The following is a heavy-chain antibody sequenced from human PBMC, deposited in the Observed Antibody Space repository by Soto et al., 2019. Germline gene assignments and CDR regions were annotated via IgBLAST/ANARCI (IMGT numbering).Heavy chain of an antibody. J-gene: IGHJ1*01. Sequence: EVQLVESGGGLVQPGRSLRLSCAASGFTFDDYAMPWVLQVPGKGVEWVSGINGNSGSIGYGDSVKGRFAISRDNAKNSLHQQTNGLGAEDTAVYYCVKDESIIWYWGHFRQGGEGTVVTASS. CDR1: GFTFDDYA. V-gene: IGHV3-9*01. CDR2: INGNSGSI. D-gene: IGHD6-13*01. CDR3: VKDESIIWYWGHFRQ.